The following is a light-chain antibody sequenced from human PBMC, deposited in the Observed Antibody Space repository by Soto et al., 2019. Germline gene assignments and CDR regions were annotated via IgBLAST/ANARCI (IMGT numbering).Light chain of an antibody. CDR2: GAS. Sequence: DIEMTQSPATLSASVGDRATLTCRAGQSVSSNLAWYQQKPGQAPKLLIYGASSRASGVPSRFSGSGSGTEFTLTISSLQSDDFAAYYCQQYYDWPPTFGQGTKVDIK. CDR1: QSVSSN. CDR3: QQYYDWPPT. J-gene: IGKJ1*01. V-gene: IGKV3-15*01.